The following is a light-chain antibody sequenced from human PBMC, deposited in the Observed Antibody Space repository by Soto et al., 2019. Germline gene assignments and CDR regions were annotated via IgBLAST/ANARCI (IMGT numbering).Light chain of an antibody. Sequence: EIVMTQSPATLSVSPGERATLSCWASQSVGSNLAWYQKKPGQAPRLLISGASTRAAGIPARFSGSGSGTKFTLTISSLQSEDFAVYYCQQYNNWPPWTFGQGTKVDIK. V-gene: IGKV3-15*01. CDR2: GAS. CDR1: QSVGSN. J-gene: IGKJ1*01. CDR3: QQYNNWPPWT.